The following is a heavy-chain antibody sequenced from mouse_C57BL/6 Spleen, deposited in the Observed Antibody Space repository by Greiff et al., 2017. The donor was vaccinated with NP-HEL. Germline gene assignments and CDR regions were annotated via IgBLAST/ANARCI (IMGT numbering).Heavy chain of an antibody. CDR2: IDPSDSYT. CDR3: ARNYYVSRRYFDY. V-gene: IGHV1-69*01. J-gene: IGHJ2*01. Sequence: QVQLQQPGAELVMPGASVTLSCKASGYTFPSYWMHWVKQRPGQGLEWIGEIDPSDSYTNYNQKFKCKSTLTVDKSASTASMQLSILTSEDSAVYYCARNYYVSRRYFDYWGQGTTLTVSS. D-gene: IGHD1-1*01. CDR1: GYTFPSYW.